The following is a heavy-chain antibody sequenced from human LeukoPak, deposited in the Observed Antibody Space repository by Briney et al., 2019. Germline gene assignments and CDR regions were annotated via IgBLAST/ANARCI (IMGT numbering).Heavy chain of an antibody. D-gene: IGHD6-25*01. CDR1: GFTVSSNY. J-gene: IGHJ4*02. CDR3: ARDPSAVAANTYG. CDR2: IYSGGTT. Sequence: GGSLRLSCAASGFTVSSNYMSWVRQAPGKGLEWVSLIYSGGTTYYADSVKGRFTISRDHSKNTLYLQMNSLRAEDTAVYYCARDPSAVAANTYGWGQGTLVTVSS. V-gene: IGHV3-66*01.